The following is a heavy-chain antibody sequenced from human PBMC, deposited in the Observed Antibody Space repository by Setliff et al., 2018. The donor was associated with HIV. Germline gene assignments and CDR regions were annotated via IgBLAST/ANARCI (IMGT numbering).Heavy chain of an antibody. J-gene: IGHJ4*02. Sequence: ASVKVSCKVSGYTFTDYYVHGVQQAPGKGLEGRGLVDPEDDETLFAEKFQGRVTITADTSTDTAYMELSSLRSEDTAVYYCATPLSHDSSGREPFDYWGQGTLVTVSS. V-gene: IGHV1-69-2*01. CDR1: GYTFTDYY. CDR2: VDPEDDET. CDR3: ATPLSHDSSGREPFDY. D-gene: IGHD3-22*01.